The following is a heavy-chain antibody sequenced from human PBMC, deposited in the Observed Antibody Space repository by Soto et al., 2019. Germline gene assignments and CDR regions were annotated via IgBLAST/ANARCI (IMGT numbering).Heavy chain of an antibody. Sequence: GESLTISCKGSGYSFINFWIGWVRQKPGKGLEWMGIVYSGDSDSRYSPSFQGQVTISADKSISTAYLQWSSLKASDTAMYYCARLSYYNSGSYRLIDYWGQGTPVTVSS. V-gene: IGHV5-51*01. CDR1: GYSFINFW. CDR2: VYSGDSDS. CDR3: ARLSYYNSGSYRLIDY. D-gene: IGHD3-22*01. J-gene: IGHJ4*02.